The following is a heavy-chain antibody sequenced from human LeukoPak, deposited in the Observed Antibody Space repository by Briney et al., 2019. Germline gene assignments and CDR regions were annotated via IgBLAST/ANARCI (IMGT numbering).Heavy chain of an antibody. CDR3: AKDHYSSGWYSFDY. CDR2: MSPDGNKK. D-gene: IGHD6-19*01. V-gene: IGHV3-30*18. CDR1: GFTFSDYN. Sequence: GGSLRLSCAASGFTFSDYNMHWVRQAPGKGLDWVALMSPDGNKKYYADSVKGRFTISRDNSKNTLYLQMISLRAEDTAVYSCAKDHYSSGWYSFDYWGQGTLVTVSS. J-gene: IGHJ4*02.